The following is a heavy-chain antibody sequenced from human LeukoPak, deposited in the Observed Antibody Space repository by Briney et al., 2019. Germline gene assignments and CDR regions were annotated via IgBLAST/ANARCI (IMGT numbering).Heavy chain of an antibody. CDR2: INPNSGGT. CDR3: ARDYYDTSNYRYDVFDI. V-gene: IGHV1-2*06. D-gene: IGHD3-22*01. J-gene: IGHJ3*02. Sequence: ASVKVSCKASGYTFTGYYVHWVRQAPGQGLEWMGRINPNSGGTNYAQKFQGRVTMTRDTSISTAYMELSRLRSDDTAAYYCARDYYDTSNYRYDVFDIWGQGTVLTVSS. CDR1: GYTFTGYY.